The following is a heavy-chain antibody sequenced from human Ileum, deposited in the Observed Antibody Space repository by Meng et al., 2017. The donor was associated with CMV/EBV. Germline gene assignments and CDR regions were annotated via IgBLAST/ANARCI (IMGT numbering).Heavy chain of an antibody. D-gene: IGHD2-15*01. J-gene: IGHJ5*02. V-gene: IGHV3-74*01. CDR3: ARDRGYCSGGSCYLNWFAP. Sequence: FSSYWMHWVRQPPGKGLVWVSHINPDGTSTSYADAVKGRFTISRDNAKNTLYLQMNSLRAEDTAVYYYARDRGYCSGGSCYLNWFAPWGQGTLVTVSS. CDR2: INPDGTST. CDR1: FSSYW.